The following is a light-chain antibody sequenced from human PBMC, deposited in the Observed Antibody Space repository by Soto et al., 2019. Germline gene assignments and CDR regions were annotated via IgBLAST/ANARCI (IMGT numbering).Light chain of an antibody. CDR2: DVR. J-gene: IGLJ2*01. V-gene: IGLV2-14*03. CDR3: SSYTSNSAFVI. CDR1: SSDVGGYNY. Sequence: QSALTQPASVSGSPGQSITISCTGTSSDVGGYNYVSWYQQHPGKAPKLMIYDVRNRPSGASNRFSGSKSGNTASLTISGLQTEDEADYYCSSYTSNSAFVIFGGGTKLTVL.